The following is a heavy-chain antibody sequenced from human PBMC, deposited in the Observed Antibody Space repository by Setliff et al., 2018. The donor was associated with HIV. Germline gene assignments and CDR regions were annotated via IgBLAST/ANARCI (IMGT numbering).Heavy chain of an antibody. CDR1: GFTFSSYS. Sequence: GGSLRLSCAASGFTFSSYSMNWVRQAPGKGLEWVSSISSSSSYIYYADSVKGRFTISRENAKNSLYLQMNSLRAEDTAVYYCASGGWSTYYYYGMDVWGQGTTVTVSS. J-gene: IGHJ6*02. V-gene: IGHV3-21*01. D-gene: IGHD6-19*01. CDR3: ASGGWSTYYYYGMDV. CDR2: ISSSSSYI.